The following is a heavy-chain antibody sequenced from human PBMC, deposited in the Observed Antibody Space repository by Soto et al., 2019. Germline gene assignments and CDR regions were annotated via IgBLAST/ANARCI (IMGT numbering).Heavy chain of an antibody. J-gene: IGHJ4*02. Sequence: EVQLLESGGGLVQPGGSLRLSCAASGFTFSTYAMIWVRQAPGKGLEWVSVITGSGGSTYYADSVKGRFTISRDTSKNTLFVQMNSRRAEDTAVYYCAKDRYGDYGGIDYWGQGTVVTVSS. CDR3: AKDRYGDYGGIDY. CDR1: GFTFSTYA. D-gene: IGHD4-17*01. CDR2: ITGSGGST. V-gene: IGHV3-23*01.